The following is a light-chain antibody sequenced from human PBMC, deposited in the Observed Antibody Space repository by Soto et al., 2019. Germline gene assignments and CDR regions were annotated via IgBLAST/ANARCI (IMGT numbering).Light chain of an antibody. V-gene: IGLV7-46*01. CDR3: LLSYRGVGV. J-gene: IGLJ2*01. Sequence: QAVVTQEPSLTVSPGGTVTLTCGSNTGAVTTGHYPYWFQQKPGQAPRTLICDTNNKHSWTPARFSGSLLGGKAALTLSGAQPEDEADYYCLLSYRGVGVFGGGTKLTVL. CDR2: DTN. CDR1: TGAVTTGHY.